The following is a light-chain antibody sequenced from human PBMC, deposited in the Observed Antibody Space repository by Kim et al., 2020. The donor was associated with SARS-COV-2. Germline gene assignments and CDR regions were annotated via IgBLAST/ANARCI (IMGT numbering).Light chain of an antibody. CDR3: LQDYNYPLT. CDR2: GTS. J-gene: IGKJ3*01. Sequence: ASVGDRVTIACRASQAISDDLGWYQQPPGKAPKLLISGTSNLQSGVPSRFSGSGSGTDFTLTISSLQPEDFGTYYCLQDYNYPLTFGPGTKVDIK. CDR1: QAISDD. V-gene: IGKV1-6*01.